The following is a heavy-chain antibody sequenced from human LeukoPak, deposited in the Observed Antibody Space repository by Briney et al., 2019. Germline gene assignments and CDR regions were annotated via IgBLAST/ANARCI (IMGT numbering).Heavy chain of an antibody. J-gene: IGHJ6*02. V-gene: IGHV1-69*13. Sequence: APVKVSCKASGGTFSSYAISWVRQAPGQGLEWMGGIIPIFGTANYAQKFQGRVTITADESTSTAYMELSSLRSEDTAVYYCARDLGIAAAGTWYYYYGMDVWGHGTTVTVSS. CDR1: GGTFSSYA. D-gene: IGHD6-13*01. CDR3: ARDLGIAAAGTWYYYYGMDV. CDR2: IIPIFGTA.